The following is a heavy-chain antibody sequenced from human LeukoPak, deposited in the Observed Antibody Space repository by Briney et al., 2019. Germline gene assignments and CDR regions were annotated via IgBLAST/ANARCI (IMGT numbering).Heavy chain of an antibody. J-gene: IGHJ4*02. Sequence: EASVKVSCKASGYTFTNYGISWVRQAHGQGLEWMGWISAYNGNTTYAQKLQARVTMTTDTSTSTAYMELRSLRSDDTAVYFCARAPYSYVWLTYRHPADYWGQGTLVTVSS. V-gene: IGHV1-18*01. CDR3: ARAPYSYVWLTYRHPADY. CDR2: ISAYNGNT. CDR1: GYTFTNYG. D-gene: IGHD3-16*02.